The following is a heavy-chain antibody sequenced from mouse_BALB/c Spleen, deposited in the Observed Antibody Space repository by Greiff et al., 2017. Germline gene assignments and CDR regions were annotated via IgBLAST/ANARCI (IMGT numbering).Heavy chain of an antibody. D-gene: IGHD2-1*01. V-gene: IGHV5-6*02. Sequence: EVKLVESGGDLVKPGGSLKLSCAASGFTFSSYGMSWVRQTPDKRLEWVATISSGGSYTYYPDSVKGRFTISRDNAKNTLYLQMSSLKSEDTAMYYCARHDGNPLYWYFDVWGAGTTVTVSS. CDR2: ISSGGSYT. CDR3: ARHDGNPLYWYFDV. J-gene: IGHJ1*01. CDR1: GFTFSSYG.